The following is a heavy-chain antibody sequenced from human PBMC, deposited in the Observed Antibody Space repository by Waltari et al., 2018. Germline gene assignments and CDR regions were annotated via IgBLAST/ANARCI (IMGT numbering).Heavy chain of an antibody. D-gene: IGHD6-13*01. Sequence: EVQLVESGGGLVQPGGSLRLACAASGCTFSNYWMTWVGQAPGKGLEWVANINQDGSEKYSVESVKGRFTISRDNAKNSLYLQLNSLRADDTAVYYCTRGGDDSSWYWRNWGQGTLVTVSA. CDR1: GCTFSNYW. CDR2: INQDGSEK. CDR3: TRGGDDSSWYWRN. V-gene: IGHV3-7*01. J-gene: IGHJ4*02.